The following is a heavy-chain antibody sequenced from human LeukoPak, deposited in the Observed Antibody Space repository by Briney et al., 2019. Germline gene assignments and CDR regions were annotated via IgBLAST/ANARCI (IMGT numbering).Heavy chain of an antibody. D-gene: IGHD5-18*01. Sequence: SETLSLTCTVSGGSISSYYWSWIRQPPGKGLEWIGYIYYSGSTNYNPSLKSRVTISVDTSKNQFSLKLSSVTAADTAVYYCARVHGYNVGIYYFDYWGQGTLVTVSS. CDR1: GGSISSYY. CDR3: ARVHGYNVGIYYFDY. J-gene: IGHJ4*02. CDR2: IYYSGST. V-gene: IGHV4-59*01.